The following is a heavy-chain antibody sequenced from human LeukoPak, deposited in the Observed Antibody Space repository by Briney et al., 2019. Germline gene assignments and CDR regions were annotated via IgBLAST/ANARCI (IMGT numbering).Heavy chain of an antibody. CDR2: ISSSSSTI. CDR1: GFTFSSYS. J-gene: IGHJ4*02. Sequence: GGSLRLSCAASGFTFSSYSMNWVRQAPGKGLEWVSYISSSSSTIYYADSVKGRFTISRDNAKNSLCLQMNSLRDEDTAVYYCARDGTATIFNYWGQGTLVTVSS. CDR3: ARDGTATIFNY. V-gene: IGHV3-48*02. D-gene: IGHD5-12*01.